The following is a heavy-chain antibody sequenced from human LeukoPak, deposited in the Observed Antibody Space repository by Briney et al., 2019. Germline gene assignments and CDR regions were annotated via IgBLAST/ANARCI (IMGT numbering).Heavy chain of an antibody. CDR3: ARVGEMATPSSAFDI. CDR1: GGSISSYY. V-gene: IGHV4-59*01. CDR2: IYYSGST. D-gene: IGHD5-24*01. J-gene: IGHJ3*02. Sequence: PSETLSLTCTVSGGSISSYYWSWIRQPPGKGLEWIGYIYYSGSTNYNPSLKSRVTISVDTSKNQFSLKLSRLRSDDTAVYYCARVGEMATPSSAFDIWGQGTMVTVSS.